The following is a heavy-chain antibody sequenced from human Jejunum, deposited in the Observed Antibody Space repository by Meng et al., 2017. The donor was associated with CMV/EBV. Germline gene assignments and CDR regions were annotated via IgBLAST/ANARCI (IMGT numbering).Heavy chain of an antibody. J-gene: IGHJ2*01. CDR2: ISPVGAP. CDR1: GVSLNVYS. V-gene: IGHV1-69*08. Sequence: SGVSLNVYSVSWVRQAPGQGLEWLGRISPVGAPNYAQKFQGRLTVTADKSASTAYMELSSLRSEDTAVYYRAGEHSYGFEGWYFDLWGRGTLVTVSS. D-gene: IGHD5-18*01. CDR3: AGEHSYGFEGWYFDL.